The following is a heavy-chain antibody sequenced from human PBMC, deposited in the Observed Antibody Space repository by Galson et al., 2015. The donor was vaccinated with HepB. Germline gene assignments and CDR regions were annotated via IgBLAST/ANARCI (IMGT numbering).Heavy chain of an antibody. D-gene: IGHD1-26*01. CDR1: GFTFTSSA. Sequence: SVKVSCKASGFTFTSSAVQWVRQARGQRLEWIGWIVVGSGNTNYAQKFQERVTITRDMSTSTAYMELSSLRSEDTAVYYCAAQPYPFGGSYLYFDYWGQGTLVTVSS. CDR2: IVVGSGNT. V-gene: IGHV1-58*01. J-gene: IGHJ4*02. CDR3: AAQPYPFGGSYLYFDY.